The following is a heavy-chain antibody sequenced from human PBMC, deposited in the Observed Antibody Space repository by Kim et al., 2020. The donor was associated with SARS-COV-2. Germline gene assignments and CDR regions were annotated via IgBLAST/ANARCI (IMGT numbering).Heavy chain of an antibody. J-gene: IGHJ2*01. Sequence: GGSLRLSCAVSGFSFSDSYMSWIRQAPGKGLECVSYISSGGDNIHYADSVKGRFTISRDNAKNSLYLQMDSLRAEDTALYYCTRETQWYFDLWGRGTLVTVSS. CDR1: GFSFSDSY. V-gene: IGHV3-11*04. CDR2: ISSGGDNI. CDR3: TRETQWYFDL.